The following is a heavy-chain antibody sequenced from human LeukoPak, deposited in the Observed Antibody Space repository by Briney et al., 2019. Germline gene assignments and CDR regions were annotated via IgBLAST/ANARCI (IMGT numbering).Heavy chain of an antibody. J-gene: IGHJ5*02. Sequence: GGSLRLSCAASGFTFSGSAMHWVRQASGKGLEWVGRIRSKANSYATAYAASVKGRFTISRDDSKNTAYLQMNSLNTENTAVYYYTRLEYGSGILWFDPWRQGTLVTVSS. CDR3: TRLEYGSGILWFDP. CDR1: GFTFSGSA. D-gene: IGHD3-10*01. V-gene: IGHV3-73*01. CDR2: IRSKANSYAT.